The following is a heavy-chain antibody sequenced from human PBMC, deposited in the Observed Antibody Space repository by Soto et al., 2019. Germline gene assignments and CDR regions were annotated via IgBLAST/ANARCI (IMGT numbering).Heavy chain of an antibody. Sequence: SETLSLTCTVSGGSISSSSYYWGWIRQPPGKGLEWIGSIYYSGSTYYNPSLKSRVTISVDTSKNQFSLKLSSVTAADTAVYYCANLWFGELFSPYYYYGMDVWGQGTTVTVSS. CDR1: GGSISSSSYY. V-gene: IGHV4-39*01. J-gene: IGHJ6*02. CDR3: ANLWFGELFSPYYYYGMDV. CDR2: IYYSGST. D-gene: IGHD3-10*01.